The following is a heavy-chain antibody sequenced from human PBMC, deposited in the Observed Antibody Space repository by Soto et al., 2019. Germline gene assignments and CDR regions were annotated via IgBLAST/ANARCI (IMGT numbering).Heavy chain of an antibody. J-gene: IGHJ4*02. V-gene: IGHV2-5*02. CDR3: AHAPPGVPYFDY. Sequence: QITLKESGPTLVKPTQTLTLTCTFSGFSLSTSGVGVGWIRQPPGKALEWLALIYWDDDKRYSPSLKSRLTIPKDTSKNQVVLTMTNMDPVDTATYYCAHAPPGVPYFDYWGQGTLVTVSS. D-gene: IGHD3-3*01. CDR1: GFSLSTSGVG. CDR2: IYWDDDK.